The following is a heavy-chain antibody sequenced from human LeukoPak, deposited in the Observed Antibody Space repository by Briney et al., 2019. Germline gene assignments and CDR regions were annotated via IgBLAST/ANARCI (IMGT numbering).Heavy chain of an antibody. J-gene: IGHJ3*02. CDR2: INPSGGST. CDR3: ARGFSPKGAPDAFDI. CDR1: GYTFTSYY. Sequence: ASVKVSCKASGYTFTSYYMYWVRQAPGQGLEWMGIINPSGGSTSYAQKFQGRVTMTRDTSTSTVYMELSSLRSEDTAVYYCARGFSPKGAPDAFDIWGQGTMVTVSS. V-gene: IGHV1-46*01. D-gene: IGHD1-26*01.